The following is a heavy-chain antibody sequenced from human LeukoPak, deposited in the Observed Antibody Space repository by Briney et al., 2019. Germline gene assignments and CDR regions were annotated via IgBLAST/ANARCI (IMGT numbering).Heavy chain of an antibody. CDR3: AKAMVRGVITLFDY. V-gene: IGHV3-33*06. Sequence: GGSLRLSCAASGFTFSTYGIHWVRQAPGKGLEWVAVIWYDGSNKYYADSVKGRFTISRDNSKNTLYLQMNSLRAEDTAVYYCAKAMVRGVITLFDYWGQGTLVTVSS. CDR2: IWYDGSNK. D-gene: IGHD3-10*01. J-gene: IGHJ4*02. CDR1: GFTFSTYG.